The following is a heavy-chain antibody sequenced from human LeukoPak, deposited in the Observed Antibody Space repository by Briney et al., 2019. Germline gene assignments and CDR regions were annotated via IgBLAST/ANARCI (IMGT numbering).Heavy chain of an antibody. D-gene: IGHD2-2*01. CDR3: ARGGVVVVPAAANWFDP. J-gene: IGHJ5*02. Sequence: GASVKVSCKASGYTFTSYAMNWVRQAPGQGLEWMGWINTNTGNPTYAQGFTGRFVFSLDTSVSTAYLQISSLKAEDTAVYYCARGGVVVVPAAANWFDPWGQGTLVTVSS. V-gene: IGHV7-4-1*02. CDR2: INTNTGNP. CDR1: GYTFTSYA.